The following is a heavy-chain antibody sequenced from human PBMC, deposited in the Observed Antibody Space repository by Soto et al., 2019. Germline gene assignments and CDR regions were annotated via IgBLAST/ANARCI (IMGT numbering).Heavy chain of an antibody. CDR1: GFSLSTSGVG. CDR3: AHSAPLLYFDRFLAFDY. D-gene: IGHD3-9*01. CDR2: IYWDDDK. Sequence: QITLKESGPTLVKPTQTLTLTRTFSGFSLSTSGVGVGWIRQPPGKALEWLALIYWDDDKRYSPSLKSRLTITKDTSKNQVVLTMTNMDPVDTATYYCAHSAPLLYFDRFLAFDYWGQGTLVTVSS. V-gene: IGHV2-5*02. J-gene: IGHJ4*02.